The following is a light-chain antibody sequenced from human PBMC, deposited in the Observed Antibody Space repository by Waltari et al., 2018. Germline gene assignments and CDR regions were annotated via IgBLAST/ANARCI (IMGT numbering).Light chain of an antibody. V-gene: IGKV2-28*01. CDR2: FAS. J-gene: IGKJ5*01. CDR3: MQALQTPIT. CDR1: QSLLQSNGYNY. Sequence: IVMTQSPLFLPVTPGEPASISCRSSQSLLQSNGYNYLDWYLQKPGQSPQLLISFASTRASGVPDRFSGSGSGTDFTLKISRVEAEDIGVYYCMQALQTPITFGQGTRLE.